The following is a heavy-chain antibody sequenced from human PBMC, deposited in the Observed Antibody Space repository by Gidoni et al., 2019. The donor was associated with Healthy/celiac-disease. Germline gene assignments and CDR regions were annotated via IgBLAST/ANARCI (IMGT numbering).Heavy chain of an antibody. CDR1: GGSFSGYY. CDR3: ARVGIAARRYYYYYGMDV. CDR2: INHSGST. V-gene: IGHV4-34*01. D-gene: IGHD6-6*01. Sequence: QVQLQQWGAGLLKPSETLSLTCAVYGGSFSGYYWSWIRQPPGKGLEWIGEINHSGSTNYNPSLKSRVTISVDTSKNQFSLKLSSVTAADTAVYYCARVGIAARRYYYYYGMDVWGQGTTVTVSS. J-gene: IGHJ6*02.